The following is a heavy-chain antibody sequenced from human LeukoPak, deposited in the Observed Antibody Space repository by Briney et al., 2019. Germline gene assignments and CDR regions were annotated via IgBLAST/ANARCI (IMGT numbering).Heavy chain of an antibody. CDR2: ISSSSSYI. J-gene: IGHJ6*02. V-gene: IGHV3-21*01. D-gene: IGHD3-10*01. Sequence: PGGSLRLSCAASGFTFSSYAMSWVRQAPGKGLEWVSSISSSSSYIYYADSVKGRFTISRDNAKNSLYLQMNSLRAEDTAVYYCARDKIWFGAMDVWGQGTTVTVSS. CDR3: ARDKIWFGAMDV. CDR1: GFTFSSYA.